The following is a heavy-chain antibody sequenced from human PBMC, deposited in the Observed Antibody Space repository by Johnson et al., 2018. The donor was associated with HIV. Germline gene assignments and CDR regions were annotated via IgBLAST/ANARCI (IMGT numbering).Heavy chain of an antibody. CDR1: GFTFSTYA. V-gene: IGHV3-64*01. CDR2: ISSNGGST. J-gene: IGHJ3*02. CDR3: ARCRDAYTLLSAFDI. Sequence: EQLVESGGGLVQPGGSLKLSCAASGFTFSTYAMNWVRQAPGKGLEYVSAISSNGGSTYYANSLKDRFTISRDNSKNTLYLQMGSLRAEDMAVYYCARCRDAYTLLSAFDIWGQGTMVTVYS. D-gene: IGHD5-24*01.